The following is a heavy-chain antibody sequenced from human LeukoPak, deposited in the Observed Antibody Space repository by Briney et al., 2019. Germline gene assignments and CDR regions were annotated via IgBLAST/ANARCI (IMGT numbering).Heavy chain of an antibody. V-gene: IGHV1-46*01. CDR3: AGYGGNKGIDP. CDR1: GYTFTSYY. Sequence: ASVKVSCKASGYTFTSYYMHWVRQAPGQGLEWMGIINPSGGSTSYAQKFQGRVTMTRDTSRSTVYMELSSLRSEDTAVYYCAGYGGNKGIDPWGQGTLVTVSS. D-gene: IGHD4-23*01. CDR2: INPSGGST. J-gene: IGHJ5*02.